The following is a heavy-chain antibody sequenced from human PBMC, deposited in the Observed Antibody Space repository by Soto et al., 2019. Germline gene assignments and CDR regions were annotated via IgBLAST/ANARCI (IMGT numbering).Heavy chain of an antibody. CDR2: ISGSGGST. V-gene: IGHV3-23*01. CDR3: ALGGYDSSGYYGYYYGMDV. Sequence: GESLRLSSAASGFTFGSYAMSWVRQAPGKRLEWVSAISGSGGSTYYADSVKGRFTISRDNSKNTLYLQMNSLRAEDTAVYYCALGGYDSSGYYGYYYGMDVWGQGTTVTVSS. J-gene: IGHJ6*02. CDR1: GFTFGSYA. D-gene: IGHD3-22*01.